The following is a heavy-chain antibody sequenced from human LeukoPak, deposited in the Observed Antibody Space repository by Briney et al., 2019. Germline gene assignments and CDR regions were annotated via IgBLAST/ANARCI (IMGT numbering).Heavy chain of an antibody. CDR3: ARGGPEWGSGSYYDY. J-gene: IGHJ4*02. CDR2: ISYDGSNK. V-gene: IGHV3-30-3*01. D-gene: IGHD3-10*01. Sequence: GGSLRLSCAASGFTFSSYAMHWVRQAPGKGLEWVAVISYDGSNKYYADSVKGRFTISRDNSKNTLYLQMNSLRAEDTAVYYCARGGPEWGSGSYYDYWGQGTLVTVSS. CDR1: GFTFSSYA.